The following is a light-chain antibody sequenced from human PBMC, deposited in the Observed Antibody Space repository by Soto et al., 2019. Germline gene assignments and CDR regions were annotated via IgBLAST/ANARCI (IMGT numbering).Light chain of an antibody. CDR1: QSVSSY. Sequence: EIVLTQSPATLSLSPGERATLSCRASQSVSSYLAWYQQKRGQGPRLLIYVASTRAAGIPARFSGSGSGTDFTLTITTLEPEDFAVYYCQQRTHWGITFGGGTKVEIK. V-gene: IGKV3-11*01. J-gene: IGKJ4*01. CDR3: QQRTHWGIT. CDR2: VAS.